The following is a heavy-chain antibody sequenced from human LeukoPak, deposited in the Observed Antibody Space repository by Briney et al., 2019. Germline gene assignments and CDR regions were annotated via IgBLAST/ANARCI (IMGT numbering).Heavy chain of an antibody. Sequence: TGRSLRLSWAASGXSFSSYGMHWVRQAPGKGLEWVAVIWYDGSYKFYADSVKGRFTISRDNSKNTLYLQMSSLRAEDTAVYYCARDSRDIVLVPAAINWFDPWGQGTLVTVSS. V-gene: IGHV3-33*01. J-gene: IGHJ5*02. CDR1: GXSFSSYG. D-gene: IGHD2-2*01. CDR3: ARDSRDIVLVPAAINWFDP. CDR2: IWYDGSYK.